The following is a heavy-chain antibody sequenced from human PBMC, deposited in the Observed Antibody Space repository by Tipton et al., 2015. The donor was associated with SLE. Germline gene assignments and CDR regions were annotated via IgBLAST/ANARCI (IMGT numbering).Heavy chain of an antibody. J-gene: IGHJ5*01. Sequence: LRLSCSVSGASMNSGFYSWHWIRQPAGKALQWLGHIDSSGNTYYNPPLRSRVSISVDVSRNQFSLTLNSVTAADTATYSCARETGTYYSTWFDSWGQGTLVTVSS. V-gene: IGHV4-61*09. CDR1: GASMNSGFYS. CDR3: ARETGTYYSTWFDS. D-gene: IGHD1-26*01. CDR2: IDSSGNT.